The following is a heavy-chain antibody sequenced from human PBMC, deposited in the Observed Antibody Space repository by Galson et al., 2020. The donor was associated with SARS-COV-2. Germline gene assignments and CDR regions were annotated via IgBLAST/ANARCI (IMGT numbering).Heavy chain of an antibody. CDR1: EFTFSKYA. V-gene: IGHV3-23*01. Sequence: GESLKISCAASEFTFSKYAMSWVRQAPGKGLEWVSTISNRGTYQTDSAKSRFTISRDTSKNTLYLQLNSLRVEDTAIYYCVKDSDGNGDFLDACNIWGQGTMVTVPS. D-gene: IGHD4-17*01. CDR2: ISNRGT. J-gene: IGHJ3*02. CDR3: VKDSDGNGDFLDACNI.